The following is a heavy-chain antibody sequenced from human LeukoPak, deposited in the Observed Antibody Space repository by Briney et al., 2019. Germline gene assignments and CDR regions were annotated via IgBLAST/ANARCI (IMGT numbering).Heavy chain of an antibody. D-gene: IGHD3-16*01. CDR3: ARGGMGVFDY. CDR1: GGSVSSGNYY. CDR2: IYYSGST. J-gene: IGHJ4*02. V-gene: IGHV4-30-4*01. Sequence: SETLSLTCTVSGGSVSSGNYYWSWIRQPPGKGLEWIGYIYYSGSTYYNPSLKSRVTISVDTSKNQFSLKLSSVTAADTAVYYCARGGMGVFDYWGQGTLVTVSS.